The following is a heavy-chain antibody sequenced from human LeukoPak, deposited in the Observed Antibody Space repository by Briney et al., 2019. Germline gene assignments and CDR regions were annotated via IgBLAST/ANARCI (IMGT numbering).Heavy chain of an antibody. V-gene: IGHV3-30-3*01. J-gene: IGHJ6*02. CDR3: ARAAYHYGMDV. CDR2: ISYDGSNK. CDR1: GFTFSSYD. Sequence: GGSLRLSCAAYGFTFSSYDMHWVRRAPGKGLEWVAVISYDGSNKYYADSVKGRFTISRDNSKNTLYLQMNSLRAEDTAVYYCARAAYHYGMDVWGQGTTVTVSS.